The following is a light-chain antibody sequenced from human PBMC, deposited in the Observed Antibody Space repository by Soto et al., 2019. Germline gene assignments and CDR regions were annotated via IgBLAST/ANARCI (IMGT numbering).Light chain of an antibody. Sequence: EIVLTQSPGTLSLSPGERITLSCRASQRVSSNYLAWYQQKPGQAPRLLIYGASTRATGIPARFSGSGSGTEFTLTISSLQSEDFAVYYCQQYNNWRWTFGQGTKVEIK. J-gene: IGKJ1*01. CDR1: QRVSSN. V-gene: IGKV3-15*01. CDR3: QQYNNWRWT. CDR2: GAS.